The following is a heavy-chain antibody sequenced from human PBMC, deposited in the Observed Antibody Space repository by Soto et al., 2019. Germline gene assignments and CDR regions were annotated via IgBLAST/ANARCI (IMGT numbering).Heavy chain of an antibody. D-gene: IGHD6-6*01. CDR2: ISAYNGNT. V-gene: IGHV1-18*01. CDR1: GYTFTSYG. Sequence: QVQLVQSGAEVKKPGASVKVSCKASGYTFTSYGISWVRQAPGQGLEWMGWISAYNGNTNYAQKLQGRVTMTTDTSTSTDYMELRTLRSDDTAVYYGARDFLAARRYPTSRGLGLSGGQGKMVPVSS. CDR3: ARDFLAARRYPTSRGLGLS. J-gene: IGHJ3*01.